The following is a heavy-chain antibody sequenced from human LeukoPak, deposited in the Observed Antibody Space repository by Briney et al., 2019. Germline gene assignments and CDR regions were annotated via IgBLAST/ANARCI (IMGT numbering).Heavy chain of an antibody. D-gene: IGHD2-2*01. V-gene: IGHV5-51*01. CDR3: ARLLGPYQLLGGLDY. CDR2: IYPGDSDT. CDR1: GYSFTSYW. Sequence: GESLKISCKGSGYSFTSYWIGWVRQMPGKGLEWMGIIYPGDSDTRYSPSLQGQVTISADKSISTAYLQWSSLKASDTAMYYCARLLGPYQLLGGLDYWGQGALVTVSS. J-gene: IGHJ4*02.